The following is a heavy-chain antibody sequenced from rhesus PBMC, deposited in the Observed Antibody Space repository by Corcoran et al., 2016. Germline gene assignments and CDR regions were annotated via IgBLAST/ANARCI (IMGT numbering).Heavy chain of an antibody. CDR3: AADGGSSFDY. J-gene: IGHJ4*01. CDR2: IHTGDGST. CDR1: GYSFTSYV. V-gene: IGHV1-70*01. D-gene: IGHD1-44*02. Sequence: QEQLVQSGAEVKKPGASVKVSCKASGYSFTSYVISCLREAPGQGFEGLGGIHTGDGSTSYEQKFQGRVTITADMSTSTVYMELSSLRSEDMAVYYCAADGGSSFDYWGQGVLVTVSS.